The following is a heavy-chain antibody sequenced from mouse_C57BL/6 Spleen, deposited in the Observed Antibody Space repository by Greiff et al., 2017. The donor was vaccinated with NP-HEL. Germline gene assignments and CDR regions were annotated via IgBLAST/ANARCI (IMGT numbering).Heavy chain of an antibody. CDR3: ARHYSNLYYAMDY. Sequence: DVHLVESGGGLVKPGGSLKLSCAASGFTFSDYGMHWVRQAPEKGLEWVAYISSSSSTIYYADTVKGRFTISRDNAKNTLFLQMTSLRSEDTAMYYCARHYSNLYYAMDYWGQGTSVTVSS. CDR1: GFTFSDYG. D-gene: IGHD2-5*01. CDR2: ISSSSSTI. V-gene: IGHV5-17*01. J-gene: IGHJ4*01.